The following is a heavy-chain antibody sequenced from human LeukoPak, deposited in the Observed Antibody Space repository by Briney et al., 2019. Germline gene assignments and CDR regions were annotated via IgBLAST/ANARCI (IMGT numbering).Heavy chain of an antibody. CDR3: ERLPTFYYDSSGYHYDY. CDR1: GFTFYNYA. D-gene: IGHD3-22*01. Sequence: GGSLRPSCVASGFTFYNYAMGWVRQAPGRGLEWASSTAGSGISKDYADSVKGRFTISKDKSKNTLYLQMDNLRAEDTGVYFCERLPTFYYDSSGYHYDYWGQGTLVTVSS. V-gene: IGHV3-23*01. J-gene: IGHJ4*02. CDR2: TAGSGISK.